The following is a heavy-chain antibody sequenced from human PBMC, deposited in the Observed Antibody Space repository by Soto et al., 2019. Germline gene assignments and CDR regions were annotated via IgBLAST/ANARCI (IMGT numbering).Heavy chain of an antibody. D-gene: IGHD3-10*01. CDR1: GFTFSSYA. V-gene: IGHV3-23*01. J-gene: IGHJ4*02. CDR2: ISGSGGST. CDR3: AKDRPLWFGELPLDY. Sequence: GESLKISCAASGFTFSSYAMSWVRQAPGKGLEWGSAISGSGGSTYYADSVKGRFTISRDNSKNTLYLQMNSLRAEDTAVYYCAKDRPLWFGELPLDYWGQGTLVTVSS.